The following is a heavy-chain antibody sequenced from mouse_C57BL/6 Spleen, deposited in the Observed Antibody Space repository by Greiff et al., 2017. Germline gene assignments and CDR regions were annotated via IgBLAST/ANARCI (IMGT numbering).Heavy chain of an antibody. CDR1: GYTFTSYG. CDR3: GRGGDGYLRGIDV. Sequence: QVQLKESGAELARPGASVKLSCKASGYTFTSYGISWVKQRTGQGLEWIGEIYPRSGNTYYNEKFKGKATLTADKSSSTAYMELRSLTSEDSAVYICGRGGDGYLRGIDVWGKGTTVTVSS. CDR2: IYPRSGNT. D-gene: IGHD2-3*01. J-gene: IGHJ1*03. V-gene: IGHV1-81*01.